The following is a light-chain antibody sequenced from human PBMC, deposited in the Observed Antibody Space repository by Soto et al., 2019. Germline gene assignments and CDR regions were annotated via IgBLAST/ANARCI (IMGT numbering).Light chain of an antibody. Sequence: QSALTQPASVSGSRGQSITISCTGTSINIGAYNYVSWYKQYPGKAPKLIIFEVTNRPAGISNRFSGSKSGNTASLTISGLRAEDEADYYCRSLARGIRPCVFGRGTKLTVL. V-gene: IGLV2-14*03. J-gene: IGLJ3*02. CDR1: SINIGAYNY. CDR3: RSLARGIRPCV. CDR2: EVT.